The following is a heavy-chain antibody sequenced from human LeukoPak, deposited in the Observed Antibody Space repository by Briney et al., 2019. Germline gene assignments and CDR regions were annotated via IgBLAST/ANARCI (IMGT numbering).Heavy chain of an antibody. Sequence: PGRSLRLSCAASGFTFSSYGMHWVRQAPGKGLEWVAVIWYDGSNKYYADSVKGRFTISRDNSKNTLYLQMNSLRAEDTAVYYCAKDQISGSYVYHFDYWGQGTLVTVSS. J-gene: IGHJ4*02. CDR1: GFTFSSYG. CDR3: AKDQISGSYVYHFDY. D-gene: IGHD1-26*01. V-gene: IGHV3-33*06. CDR2: IWYDGSNK.